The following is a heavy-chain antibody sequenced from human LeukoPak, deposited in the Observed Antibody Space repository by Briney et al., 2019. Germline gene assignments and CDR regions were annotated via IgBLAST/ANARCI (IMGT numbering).Heavy chain of an antibody. Sequence: GSSLRLSCAASGFTFSNFGMHWVRQAPGKGLEWVAVISDDGSNIHYADSVKGRFTISRDNFRNTMFLQTSSLRGEDTAVYYCAKDSIEWFGELLSSFAFWGQGTLVTVSS. V-gene: IGHV3-30*18. D-gene: IGHD3-10*01. CDR3: AKDSIEWFGELLSSFAF. CDR2: ISDDGSNI. CDR1: GFTFSNFG. J-gene: IGHJ4*02.